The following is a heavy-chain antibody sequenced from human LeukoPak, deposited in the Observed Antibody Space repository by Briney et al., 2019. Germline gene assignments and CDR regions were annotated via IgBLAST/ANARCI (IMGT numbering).Heavy chain of an antibody. J-gene: IGHJ3*02. Sequence: GGSLRLSCAASGFTFSSYSMNWVRQAPGKGLEWVSYISSSSSTIYYADSVKGRFTISRDNAKNSLYLQMNSLRAEDTALYYCARDISPDWRFDAFYIWGQGTMVTVSS. CDR3: ARDISPDWRFDAFYI. CDR2: ISSSSSTI. CDR1: GFTFSSYS. D-gene: IGHD1-14*01. V-gene: IGHV3-48*01.